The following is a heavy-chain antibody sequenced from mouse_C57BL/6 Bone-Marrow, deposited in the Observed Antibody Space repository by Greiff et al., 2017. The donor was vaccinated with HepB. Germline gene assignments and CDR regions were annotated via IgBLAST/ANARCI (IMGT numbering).Heavy chain of an antibody. V-gene: IGHV2-2*01. CDR2: IWSGGST. CDR1: GFSLTSYG. CDR3: ARPQRDYAMDY. D-gene: IGHD6-1*01. J-gene: IGHJ4*01. Sequence: VKLQESGPGLVQPSQSLSITCTVSGFSLTSYGVHWVRQSPGKGLEWLGVIWSGGSTDYNAAFISRLSISKDNSKSQVFFKMNSLQADDTAIYYCARPQRDYAMDYWGQGTSVTVSS.